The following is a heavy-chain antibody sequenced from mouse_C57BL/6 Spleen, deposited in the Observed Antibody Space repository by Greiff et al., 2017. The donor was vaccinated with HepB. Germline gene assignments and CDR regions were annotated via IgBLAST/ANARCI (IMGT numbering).Heavy chain of an antibody. CDR2: ISYDGSN. J-gene: IGHJ4*01. D-gene: IGHD1-1*01. Sequence: EVKLMESGPGLVKPSQSLSLTCSVTGYSITSGYYWNWIRQFPGNKLEWMGYISYDGSNNYNPSLKNRISITRDTSKNQFFLKLNSVTTEDTATYYCAREGYGSSLYYYAMDYWGQGTSVTVSS. CDR1: GYSITSGYY. V-gene: IGHV3-6*01. CDR3: AREGYGSSLYYYAMDY.